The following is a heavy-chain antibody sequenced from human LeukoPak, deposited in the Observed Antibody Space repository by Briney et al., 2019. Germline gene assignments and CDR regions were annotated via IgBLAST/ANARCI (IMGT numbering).Heavy chain of an antibody. CDR2: IYYSGST. D-gene: IGHD3-10*01. CDR1: GGSISSYY. J-gene: IGHJ5*02. Sequence: SETLSLTCTVSGGSISSYYWSWIRQPPGKGLEWIGSIYYSGSTYYNPSLKSRVTISVDTSKNQFSLKLSSVTAADTAVYYCARQGRGRWFDPWGQGTLVTVSS. CDR3: ARQGRGRWFDP. V-gene: IGHV4-59*05.